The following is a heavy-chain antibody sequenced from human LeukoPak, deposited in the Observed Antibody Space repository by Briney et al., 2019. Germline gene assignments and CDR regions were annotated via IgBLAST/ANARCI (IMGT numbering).Heavy chain of an antibody. CDR1: GGSIGSYC. CDR3: ARHFHGSGYVVDF. D-gene: IGHD6-13*01. Sequence: SETLSLTCTVSGGSIGSYCWGWIRQPPGKGLEWIGGIIYSGNTYYNPSLKSRVSISVDTTKNQFSLKLTSVTAADTAVYFCARHFHGSGYVVDFWGQGTLVTVSS. J-gene: IGHJ4*02. CDR2: IIYSGNT. V-gene: IGHV4-39*01.